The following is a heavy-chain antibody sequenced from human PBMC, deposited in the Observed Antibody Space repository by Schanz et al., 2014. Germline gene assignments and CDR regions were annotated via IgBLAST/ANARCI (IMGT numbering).Heavy chain of an antibody. J-gene: IGHJ4*02. V-gene: IGHV1-2*02. CDR3: ARVTTGYDS. D-gene: IGHD5-12*01. CDR2: INPNSGAT. Sequence: QVQLVQSGAEVKKPGASVKVSCKASGYTFTVYYMHWVRQAPGQGLEWLGWINPNSGATSSAQKFQGRVTMTRDTSSSTVYMQPSSLTSDDTAIYYCARVTTGYDSWGQGTLVTVSS. CDR1: GYTFTVYY.